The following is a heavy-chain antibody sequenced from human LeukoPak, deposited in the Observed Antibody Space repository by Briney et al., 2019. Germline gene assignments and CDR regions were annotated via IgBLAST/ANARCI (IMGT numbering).Heavy chain of an antibody. CDR1: GFTFDDYA. Sequence: GGSLRLSCAASGFTFDDYAMHWVRQAPGKGLEWVALIWYDGSNKFYADSVKGRFTISRDNSKNTLYLQMNSLRAEDTAVYYCARWRAGIAVAVDYWGQGTLVTVSS. J-gene: IGHJ4*02. CDR3: ARWRAGIAVAVDY. D-gene: IGHD6-19*01. CDR2: IWYDGSNK. V-gene: IGHV3-33*08.